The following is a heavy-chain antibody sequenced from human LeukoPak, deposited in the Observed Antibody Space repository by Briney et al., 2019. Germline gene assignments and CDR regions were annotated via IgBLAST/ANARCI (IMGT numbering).Heavy chain of an antibody. V-gene: IGHV3-23*01. Sequence: GGSLRLSCAASGFTFINYAMSWVRQAPGKGLEWVSSISSSGSSTYYADSVKGRFTISRDNSKNTLFLQMNSLRAEDTAVYYCATQRSGWHYFDYWGQGTLVTVSS. J-gene: IGHJ4*02. CDR2: ISSSGSST. CDR1: GFTFINYA. D-gene: IGHD6-19*01. CDR3: ATQRSGWHYFDY.